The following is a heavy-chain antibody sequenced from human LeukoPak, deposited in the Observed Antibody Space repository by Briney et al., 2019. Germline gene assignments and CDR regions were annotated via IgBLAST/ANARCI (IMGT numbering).Heavy chain of an antibody. J-gene: IGHJ2*01. CDR2: IKSKTDGGTT. CDR3: TTGGAFQGYSSGWHHWYFDL. V-gene: IGHV3-15*01. Sequence: GGSLRLSCAASGFTFSNAWMSWVRQAPGKGLEWVGRIKSKTDGGTTDYAAPVKGRFTISRDDSKNTLYLQMNSLKTEDTAVYYCTTGGAFQGYSSGWHHWYFDLWGRGTLVTVSS. CDR1: GFTFSNAW. D-gene: IGHD6-19*01.